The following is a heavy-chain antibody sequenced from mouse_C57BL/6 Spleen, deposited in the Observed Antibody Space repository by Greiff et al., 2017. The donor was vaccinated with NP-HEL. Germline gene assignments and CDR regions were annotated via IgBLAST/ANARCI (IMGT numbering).Heavy chain of an antibody. CDR3: AGGSSQWYFDV. V-gene: IGHV1-76*01. D-gene: IGHD1-1*01. Sequence: VQLQQSGAELVRPGASVKLSCKASGYTFTDYYINWVKQRPGQGLEWIARIYPGSGNTYYNEKFKGKATLTAEKSSSTAYMQLSSLTSEDSAVYFCAGGSSQWYFDVWGTGTTVTVSS. CDR2: IYPGSGNT. J-gene: IGHJ1*03. CDR1: GYTFTDYY.